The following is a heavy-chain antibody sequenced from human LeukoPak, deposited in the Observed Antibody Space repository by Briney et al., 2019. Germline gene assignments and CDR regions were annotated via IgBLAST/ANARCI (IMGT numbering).Heavy chain of an antibody. J-gene: IGHJ4*02. D-gene: IGHD3-22*01. CDR2: ISYDGSNK. Sequence: PGGSLRLSCAASGFTFSSYGMHWVRQAPGKGLEWVAVISYDGSNKYYADSVKGRFTISRDNSKNTLYLQMNSLRAEDTAVYYCAKLYYDSSGYPDDYWGQGTLVTVSS. V-gene: IGHV3-30*18. CDR1: GFTFSSYG. CDR3: AKLYYDSSGYPDDY.